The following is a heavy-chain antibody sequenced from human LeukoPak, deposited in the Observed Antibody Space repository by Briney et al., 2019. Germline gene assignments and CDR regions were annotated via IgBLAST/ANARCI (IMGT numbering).Heavy chain of an antibody. V-gene: IGHV3-15*01. Sequence: GGSLRLSCAASGFTFSNAWMSWVRQTPWKGLEWVGRIKTKTDGGTTDYAAPVKDTFTISRDDSKNTLYLQMNSLKTEDTAVYYCTTDKGYFDYWGRGTLVTVSS. CDR1: GFTFSNAW. CDR2: IKTKTDGGTT. CDR3: TTDKGYFDY. J-gene: IGHJ4*02.